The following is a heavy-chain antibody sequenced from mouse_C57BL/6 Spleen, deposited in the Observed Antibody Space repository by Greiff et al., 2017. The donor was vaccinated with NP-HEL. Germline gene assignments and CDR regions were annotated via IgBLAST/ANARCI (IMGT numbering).Heavy chain of an antibody. D-gene: IGHD4-1*01. J-gene: IGHJ3*01. CDR1: GYTFTSYT. CDR3: AGLGGTGWFAY. Sequence: VKVVESGAELARPGASVKMSCKASGYTFTSYTMHWVKQRPGQGLEWIGYINPSSGYTKYIQKFKDKATLTVDKSSSTAYMQLSSLTSEASAVYDGAGLGGTGWFAYWGQGTLVTVSA. V-gene: IGHV1-4*01. CDR2: INPSSGYT.